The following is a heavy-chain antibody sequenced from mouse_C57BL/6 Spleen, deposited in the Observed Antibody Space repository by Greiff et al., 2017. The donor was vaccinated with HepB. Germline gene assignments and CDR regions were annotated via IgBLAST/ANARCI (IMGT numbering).Heavy chain of an antibody. V-gene: IGHV1-82*01. CDR2: IYPGDGAT. CDR3: ARKGDYDYPYFDY. J-gene: IGHJ2*01. D-gene: IGHD2-4*01. CDR1: GYAFSSSW. Sequence: VQLQQSGPELVKPGASVKISCKASGYAFSSSWMNWVKQRPGKGLEWIGRIYPGDGATNYNGKFKGKATLTADKSSSTAYMQLSSLTSEDSAVYFCARKGDYDYPYFDYWGQGTTLTVSS.